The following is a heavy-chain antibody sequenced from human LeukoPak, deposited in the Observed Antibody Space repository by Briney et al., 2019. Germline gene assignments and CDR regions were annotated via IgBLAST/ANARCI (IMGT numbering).Heavy chain of an antibody. CDR1: GFNFSDYY. V-gene: IGHV3-11*04. J-gene: IGHJ6*03. CDR3: AREIHSTGYYYAGGYMDV. Sequence: PGGSLRLSCAASGFNFSDYYMSWVRQAPGRGLEWISFFSSGDTNIKYADSVKGRFIISRDNAKNSLYLQMNSLRAEDTAVYFCAREIHSTGYYYAGGYMDVWGEGTTVTVSS. D-gene: IGHD3-22*01. CDR2: FSSGDTNI.